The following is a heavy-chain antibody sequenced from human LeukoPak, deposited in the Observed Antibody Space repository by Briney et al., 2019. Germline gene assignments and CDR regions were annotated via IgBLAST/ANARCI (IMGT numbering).Heavy chain of an antibody. V-gene: IGHV3-7*01. CDR1: GFTFRSYW. J-gene: IGHJ4*02. CDR3: ARGQAARSFDY. CDR2: IKEDGSEK. Sequence: GGSLRLSCAVSGFTFRSYWMSWVRQAPGMGLEWVANIKEDGSEKYYVDSVKGRFTISRDNAKNSLYLQMNSLRAEDTAVYYCARGQAARSFDYWGQGTLVTVSS. D-gene: IGHD6-6*01.